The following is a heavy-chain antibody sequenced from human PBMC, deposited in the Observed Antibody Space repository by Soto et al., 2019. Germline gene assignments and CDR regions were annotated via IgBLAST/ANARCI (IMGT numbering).Heavy chain of an antibody. D-gene: IGHD1-1*01. CDR3: ANWNEREHAYDV. V-gene: IGHV3-53*01. J-gene: IGHJ3*01. Sequence: GGSLRLSCAAFGLTISGKKYVAWVRQAPGKGLEWVSALYDVDGSFYADSVKGRFTTSSDSSKTTVYLQMNDLRPDDTAVYYCANWNEREHAYDVWGQGTKVTVSS. CDR1: GLTISGKKY. CDR2: LYDVDGS.